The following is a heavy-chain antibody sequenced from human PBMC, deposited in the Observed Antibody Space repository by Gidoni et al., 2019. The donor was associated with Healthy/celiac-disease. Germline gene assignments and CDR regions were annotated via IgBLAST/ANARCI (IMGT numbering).Heavy chain of an antibody. D-gene: IGHD3-10*01. V-gene: IGHV3-9*01. CDR2: ISWNSGSI. J-gene: IGHJ3*02. CDR1: GFTFDDYA. CDR3: AKSDGYAFDI. Sequence: EVQLVESGGGLVQPGRPLRLSCAASGFTFDDYAMHWVRQAPGKGLAWVSGISWNSGSIGYADSVKGRFTISRDNAKNSLYLQMNSLRAEDTALYYCAKSDGYAFDIWGQGTMVTVSS.